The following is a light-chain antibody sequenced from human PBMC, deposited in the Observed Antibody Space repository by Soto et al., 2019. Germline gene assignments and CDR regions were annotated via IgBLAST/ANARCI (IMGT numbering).Light chain of an antibody. Sequence: EIVLTQSPGPLSLSPGERATLSCRASQSVRNSLLAWYQQKPGQPPRLLIYDASTRATATPERFSGSGSGTDFTLTISRLEPEDFAVYYCQQYGSSGTSGQGTKVDI. V-gene: IGKV3-20*01. J-gene: IGKJ1*01. CDR3: QQYGSSGT. CDR2: DAS. CDR1: QSVRNSL.